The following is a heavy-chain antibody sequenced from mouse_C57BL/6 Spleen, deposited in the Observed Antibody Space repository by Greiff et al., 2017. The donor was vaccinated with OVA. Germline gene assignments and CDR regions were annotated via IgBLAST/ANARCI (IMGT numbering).Heavy chain of an antibody. J-gene: IGHJ1*03. D-gene: IGHD1-3*01. Sequence: VQLQQPGAELVRPGTSVKLSCKASGYTFTSYWMHWVKQRPGQGLEWIGVIDPSDSYTNYNQKFKGKATLTVDTSSSTAYMQLSSLTSEDSAVYYCARDNRYFDVWGTGTTVTVSS. V-gene: IGHV1-59*01. CDR2: IDPSDSYT. CDR1: GYTFTSYW. CDR3: ARDNRYFDV.